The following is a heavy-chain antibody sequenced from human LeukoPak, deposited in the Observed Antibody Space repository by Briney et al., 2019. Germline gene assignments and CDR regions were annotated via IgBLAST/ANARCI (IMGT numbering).Heavy chain of an antibody. CDR2: ISSDGGNK. J-gene: IGHJ6*03. CDR3: ARVSSKATVRGLITKRNYYYYYMDV. CDR1: GFTFGWSS. Sequence: GGSLRLSCAASGFTFGWSSMNWVRQAPGKGLEWVAVISSDGGNKYYADSVKGRFTISRDNSKNTLYLQMNSLRAEDTAVYYCARVSSKATVRGLITKRNYYYYYMDVWGKGTTVTISS. V-gene: IGHV3-30*03. D-gene: IGHD3-10*01.